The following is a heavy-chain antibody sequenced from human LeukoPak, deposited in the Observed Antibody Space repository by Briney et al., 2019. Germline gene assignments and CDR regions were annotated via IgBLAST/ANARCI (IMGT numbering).Heavy chain of an antibody. D-gene: IGHD2-15*01. CDR2: ISGSGGST. Sequence: AGGSLGLSCAASGFTFSSYDMTWVRQAPGKGLEWVSGISGSGGSTNYADSVKGRFTVSRDNSKNTLYLQMNSLRAEDTAVYYCAKRGLLQYFDSWGQGTLVSVSS. J-gene: IGHJ4*02. V-gene: IGHV3-23*01. CDR1: GFTFSSYD. CDR3: AKRGLLQYFDS.